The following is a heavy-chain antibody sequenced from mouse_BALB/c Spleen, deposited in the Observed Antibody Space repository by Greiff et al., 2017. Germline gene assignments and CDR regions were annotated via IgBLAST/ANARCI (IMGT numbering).Heavy chain of an antibody. Sequence: EVQLQQSGAELVKPGASVKLSCTASGFNIKDTYMHWVKQRPEQGLEWIGRIDPANGNTKYDPKFQGKATITADTSSNTAYLQLSSLTSEDTAVYYCASTTVVDYYAMDYWGQGTSVTVSS. CDR2: IDPANGNT. J-gene: IGHJ4*01. CDR3: ASTTVVDYYAMDY. CDR1: GFNIKDTY. D-gene: IGHD1-1*01. V-gene: IGHV14-3*02.